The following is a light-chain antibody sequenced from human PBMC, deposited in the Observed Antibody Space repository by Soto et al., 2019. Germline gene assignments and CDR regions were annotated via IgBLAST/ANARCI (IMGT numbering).Light chain of an antibody. Sequence: NFMLTQPHSVSESPGKTVTISCTRSSGSIASNYVQWYQQRPGSAPTTVIYEDNQRPSGVPDRFSGSIDSSSNSASLTNSGLKTEDEADYYCQSYDSSNQGVVFGGGTKLTVL. J-gene: IGLJ2*01. V-gene: IGLV6-57*04. CDR1: SGSIASNY. CDR3: QSYDSSNQGVV. CDR2: EDN.